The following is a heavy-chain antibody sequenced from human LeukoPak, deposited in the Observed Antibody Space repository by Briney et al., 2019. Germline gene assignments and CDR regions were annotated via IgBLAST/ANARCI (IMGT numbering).Heavy chain of an antibody. D-gene: IGHD6-13*01. J-gene: IGHJ4*02. CDR2: IGGSGGYT. V-gene: IGHV3-23*01. CDR1: GFTFNSYA. CDR3: AKVEGYSSGWSSY. Sequence: PGGSLRLSCAASGFTFNSYAMSWVRQAPGKGLEWVSGIGGSGGYTYYADSVKGRFTISRDNSKNTLYLQMSSLGAEDTAVYYCAKVEGYSSGWSSYWGQGTLVTVSS.